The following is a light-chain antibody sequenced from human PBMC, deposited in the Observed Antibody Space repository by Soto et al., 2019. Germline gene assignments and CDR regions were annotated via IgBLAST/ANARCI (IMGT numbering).Light chain of an antibody. CDR3: QQYCSSPLT. V-gene: IGKV3-20*01. CDR2: DAS. J-gene: IGKJ2*01. Sequence: EIVLTQYPGTLSLSPGERATLSCRASQSVSSSYLAWYQHKPGQAPRLLIYDASSRATGIPDRFSGSGSGTDFTLTISRLEPEDFAVYYCQQYCSSPLTFGQGTKLEIK. CDR1: QSVSSSY.